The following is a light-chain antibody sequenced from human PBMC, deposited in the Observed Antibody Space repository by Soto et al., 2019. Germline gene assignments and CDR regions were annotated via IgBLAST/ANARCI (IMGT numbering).Light chain of an antibody. Sequence: QSALTQPASVSGSPGQSITISCTGTNSDVGGYNFVSWYQQHPGKAPKLMIYDVSNRPSGVSNRFSGSKSGNTASLNISGLQAEDEAEYYCSSYTSSSIPYVFGIGTKVTVL. J-gene: IGLJ1*01. CDR2: DVS. CDR1: NSDVGGYNF. CDR3: SSYTSSSIPYV. V-gene: IGLV2-14*01.